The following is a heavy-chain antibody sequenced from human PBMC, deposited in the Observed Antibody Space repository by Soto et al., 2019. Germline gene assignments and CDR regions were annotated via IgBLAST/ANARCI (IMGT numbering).Heavy chain of an antibody. CDR1: GFTFSSYA. CDR3: AKARAPYSSSWVGIGWFDP. V-gene: IGHV3-23*01. Sequence: EVQLLESGGGLVQPGGSLRLSCAASGFTFSSYAMSWVRQAPGKGLEWVSAISGSGGSTYYADSVKGRFTISRDNSKNTLYLQMNSLRAEDTAVYYCAKARAPYSSSWVGIGWFDPWGQGTLVTVSS. CDR2: ISGSGGST. D-gene: IGHD6-13*01. J-gene: IGHJ5*02.